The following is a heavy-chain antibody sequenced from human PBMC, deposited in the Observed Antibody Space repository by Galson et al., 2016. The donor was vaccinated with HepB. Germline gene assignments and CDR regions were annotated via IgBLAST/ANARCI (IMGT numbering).Heavy chain of an antibody. Sequence: SVKVSCKASGYNFSNYGISWVRQAPGQGLEFLGWISAYTASTIYAQKFQARVTVTTVTATSTAYLALRSLRSDDTAIYYCAKSPSMGHYFYFGMDVWGPGTAVTVSS. CDR2: ISAYTAST. D-gene: IGHD2/OR15-2a*01. CDR1: GYNFSNYG. CDR3: AKSPSMGHYFYFGMDV. V-gene: IGHV1-18*04. J-gene: IGHJ6*02.